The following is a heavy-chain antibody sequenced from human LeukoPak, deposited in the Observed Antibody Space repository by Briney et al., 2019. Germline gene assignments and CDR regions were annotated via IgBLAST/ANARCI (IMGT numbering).Heavy chain of an antibody. J-gene: IGHJ3*02. D-gene: IGHD7-27*01. CDR2: INSNSGGT. Sequence: ASVKVSCKASGYTFTVYYMHWVRQAPGQGLEWMGWINSNSGGTNYAQNFQGRVTMTRDTSISTAYMELSRLRSDDTAVYYCARDGNWGSLRGAFDIWGQGTMVTVSS. CDR3: ARDGNWGSLRGAFDI. V-gene: IGHV1-2*02. CDR1: GYTFTVYY.